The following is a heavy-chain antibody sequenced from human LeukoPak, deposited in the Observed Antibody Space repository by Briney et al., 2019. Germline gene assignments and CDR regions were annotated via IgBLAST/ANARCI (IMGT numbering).Heavy chain of an antibody. CDR2: IRSNLYLGAT. Sequence: GGSLRLSCAASGFTFSNAWLHWVRQAPGKGLEWVGRIRSNLYLGATDFAAPVKGRFTISRDDSKNTLYLQMDSLKTEDTAMYYCARAVGSGPGGHFDYWGQGTLVTVSS. J-gene: IGHJ4*02. CDR3: ARAVGSGPGGHFDY. D-gene: IGHD6-19*01. V-gene: IGHV3-15*01. CDR1: GFTFSNAW.